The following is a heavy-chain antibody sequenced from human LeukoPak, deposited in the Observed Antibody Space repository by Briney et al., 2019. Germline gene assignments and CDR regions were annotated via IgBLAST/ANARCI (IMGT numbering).Heavy chain of an antibody. V-gene: IGHV4-59*01. CDR3: ARDTNVGYCSGGSCYSGAFDI. J-gene: IGHJ3*02. Sequence: PSETLSLTCTISGASISGFYWSWIRQPPGKGLEWIGYIYYSGSTNYNPSLKSRVTISVDTSKNQFSLKLSSVTAADTAVYYCARDTNVGYCSGGSCYSGAFDIWGQGTMVTVSS. CDR2: IYYSGST. D-gene: IGHD2-15*01. CDR1: GASISGFY.